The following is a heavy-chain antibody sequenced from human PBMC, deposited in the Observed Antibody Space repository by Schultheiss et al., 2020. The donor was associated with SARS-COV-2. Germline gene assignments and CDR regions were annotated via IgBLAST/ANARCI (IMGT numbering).Heavy chain of an antibody. Sequence: GGSLRLSCAASGFTFSSYWMHWVRQAPGKGLEWVGRIRSKARNYATTYAASVKGRFIISRDESKNTAYLQMNSLKTEDTAVYYCTRPYGDYARDAFDIWGQGTMVTVSS. J-gene: IGHJ3*02. CDR3: TRPYGDYARDAFDI. CDR2: IRSKARNYAT. CDR1: GFTFSSYW. V-gene: IGHV3-73*01. D-gene: IGHD4-17*01.